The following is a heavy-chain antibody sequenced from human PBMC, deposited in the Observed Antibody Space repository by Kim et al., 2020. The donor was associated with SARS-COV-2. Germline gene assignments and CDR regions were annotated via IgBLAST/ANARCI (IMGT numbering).Heavy chain of an antibody. CDR2: ISWNSGSI. Sequence: GGSLRLSCAASGFTFGDYAMHWVRQAPGKGLEWVSGISWNSGSIGYADSVKGRFTISRDNAKNSLYLQMNSLRAEDTALYYCAKAPYYYDSSGYAYWGQGTLVTVSS. CDR1: GFTFGDYA. V-gene: IGHV3-9*01. D-gene: IGHD3-22*01. CDR3: AKAPYYYDSSGYAY. J-gene: IGHJ4*02.